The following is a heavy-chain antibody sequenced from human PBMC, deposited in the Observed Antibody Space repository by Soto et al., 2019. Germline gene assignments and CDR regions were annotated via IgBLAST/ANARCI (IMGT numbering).Heavy chain of an antibody. CDR3: ARDGVSKNYSSGWYYYGMDV. CDR2: IWYDGSNK. V-gene: IGHV3-33*01. J-gene: IGHJ6*02. D-gene: IGHD6-19*01. CDR1: GFTFSSYG. Sequence: VQLVESGGGVVQPGRSLRLSCAASGFTFSSYGMPWVRQAPGKGLEWVAVIWYDGSNKYYADSVKGRFTISRDNSKNTLYLQMNSLRAEDTAVYYCARDGVSKNYSSGWYYYGMDVWGQGTTVTVSS.